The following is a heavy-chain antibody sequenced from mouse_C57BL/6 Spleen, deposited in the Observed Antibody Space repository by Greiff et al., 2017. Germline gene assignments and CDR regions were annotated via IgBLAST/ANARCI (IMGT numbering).Heavy chain of an antibody. V-gene: IGHV5-9-1*02. CDR1: GFTFSSYA. CDR3: TRGGYSNSFAY. Sequence: EVQLVESGEGLVKPGGSLKLSCAASGFTFSSYAMSWVRQTPEKRLEWVAYISSGGDYIYYADTVKGRFTISRDNTRNTLYLQMSSLKSEDTAMYYCTRGGYSNSFAYWGQGTLVTVSA. CDR2: ISSGGDYI. D-gene: IGHD2-5*01. J-gene: IGHJ3*01.